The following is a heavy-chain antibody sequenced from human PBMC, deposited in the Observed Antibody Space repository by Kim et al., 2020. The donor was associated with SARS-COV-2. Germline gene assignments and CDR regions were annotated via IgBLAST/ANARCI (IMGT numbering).Heavy chain of an antibody. CDR2: IYYSGST. D-gene: IGHD3-3*01. Sequence: SETLSLTCTVSGVSISSYYWSWIRQPPGKGLEWIGYIYYSGSTNYNPSLKSRVTISVDTSKNQFSLKLSSVTAADTAVYYCARVVRFPLGGMDVWGQGTT. CDR1: GVSISSYY. J-gene: IGHJ6*02. V-gene: IGHV4-59*08. CDR3: ARVVRFPLGGMDV.